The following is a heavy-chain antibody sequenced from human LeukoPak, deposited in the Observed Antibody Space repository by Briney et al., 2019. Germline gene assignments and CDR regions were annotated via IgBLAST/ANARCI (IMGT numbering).Heavy chain of an antibody. CDR3: ARDERERWTPYPIHYFDY. Sequence: SETLSLTCTVSGGSISSYYWSWIRQPPGKGLEWIGYIYYSGSTNYNPSLKSRVTISVDTSKNQFSLKLSSVTAADTAVYYCARDERERWTPYPIHYFDYWGQGTLATVSS. V-gene: IGHV4-59*01. D-gene: IGHD5-24*01. J-gene: IGHJ4*02. CDR2: IYYSGST. CDR1: GGSISSYY.